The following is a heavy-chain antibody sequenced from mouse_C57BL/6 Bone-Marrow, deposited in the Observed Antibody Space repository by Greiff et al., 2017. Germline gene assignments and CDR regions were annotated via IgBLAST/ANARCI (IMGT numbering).Heavy chain of an antibody. CDR1: GYTFTDYY. V-gene: IGHV1-26*01. CDR2: INPNNGGT. J-gene: IGHJ3*01. CDR3: ARITTVVVNWDPWFAY. D-gene: IGHD1-1*01. Sequence: EVQLQQSGPELVKPGASVKISCKASGYTFTDYYMNWVKQSHGKSLEWIGDINPNNGGTSYNQKFKGKATLTVDKSSSTAYLELRSLTSEDSAVYYCARITTVVVNWDPWFAYWGQGTLVTVSA.